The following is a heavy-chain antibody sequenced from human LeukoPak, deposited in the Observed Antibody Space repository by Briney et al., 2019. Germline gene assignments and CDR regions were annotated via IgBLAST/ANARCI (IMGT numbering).Heavy chain of an antibody. CDR1: GFTFSSYE. CDR2: ISSSGSTI. CDR3: AELGITMIGGV. D-gene: IGHD3-10*02. Sequence: GGSLRLSCAASGFTFSSYEMNWVRKAPGKGLEWVSYISSSGSTIYYADSVKGRFTISRDNAKNSLYLQMNSLRAEDTAVYYCAELGITMIGGVWGKRTTVTISS. V-gene: IGHV3-48*03. J-gene: IGHJ6*04.